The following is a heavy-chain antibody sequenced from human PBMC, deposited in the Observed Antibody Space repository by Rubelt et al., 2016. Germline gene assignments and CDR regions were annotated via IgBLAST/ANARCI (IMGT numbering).Heavy chain of an antibody. CDR2: IYYSGST. CDR1: GGPIRSSSYY. D-gene: IGHD6-13*01. V-gene: IGHV4-39*07. CDR3: ARVRAAAGFYWYFDL. J-gene: IGHJ2*01. Sequence: ESGPGLVKPSETLSLTCTVSGGPIRSSSYYWGWIRQPPGKGLEWIGSIYYSGSTYYNPSLKSRVTISVDTSKNQFSLKLSSVTAADTAVYYCARVRAAAGFYWYFDLWGRGTLVTVSS.